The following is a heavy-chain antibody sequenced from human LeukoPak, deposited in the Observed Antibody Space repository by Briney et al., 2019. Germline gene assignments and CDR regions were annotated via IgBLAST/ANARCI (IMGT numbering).Heavy chain of an antibody. CDR3: AGEQLEYYGSGSYYTTYYYYYYMDV. V-gene: IGHV3-48*03. CDR2: ISSGGSTI. CDR1: GFTFSSFE. J-gene: IGHJ6*03. D-gene: IGHD3-10*01. Sequence: GGSLRLSCAASGFTFSSFEMKWVRQAPGKGLGWVSYISSGGSTIYYADSVKGRFTISRDNAKNSLYLQMNSLRAEDTAVYYCAGEQLEYYGSGSYYTTYYYYYYMDVWGKGTTVTISS.